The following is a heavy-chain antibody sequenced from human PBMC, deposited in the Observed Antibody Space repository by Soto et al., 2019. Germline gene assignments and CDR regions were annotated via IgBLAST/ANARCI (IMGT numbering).Heavy chain of an antibody. V-gene: IGHV4-34*01. CDR3: ARGSRHYCSGGSCYDGVSWFDP. J-gene: IGHJ5*02. D-gene: IGHD2-15*01. Sequence: SEALSLSCAVGGAFFSGDDCSGVGDPDGKGLEWIGEINHSGSTNYNPSLKSRVTISVDTSKNQFSLKLSSVTAADTAVYYCARGSRHYCSGGSCYDGVSWFDPWGQGTLVT. CDR2: INHSGST. CDR1: GAFFSGDD.